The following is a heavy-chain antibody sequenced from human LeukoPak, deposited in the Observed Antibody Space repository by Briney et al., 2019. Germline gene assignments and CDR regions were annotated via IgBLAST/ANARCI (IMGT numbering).Heavy chain of an antibody. CDR3: ARDRYGYSSGWYRTDY. CDR1: GGSISSSSYY. J-gene: IGHJ4*02. V-gene: IGHV4-39*07. CDR2: IYYSGST. Sequence: KASETLSLTCTVSGGSISSSSYYWGWIRQPPGKGLEWIGSIYYSGSTYYNPSLKSRVTISVDTSKNQFSLKLSSVTAADTAVYYCARDRYGYSSGWYRTDYWGQGTLVTVSS. D-gene: IGHD6-19*01.